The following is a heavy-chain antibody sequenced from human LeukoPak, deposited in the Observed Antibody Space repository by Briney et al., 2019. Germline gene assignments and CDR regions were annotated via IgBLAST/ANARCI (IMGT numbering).Heavy chain of an antibody. D-gene: IGHD6-13*01. CDR1: GGSLSSSSYY. V-gene: IGHV4-39*01. CDR3: ARQAAAGMSLDYFDY. Sequence: SETLSLTCTVSGGSLSSSSYYWGWIRQPPGKGLEWIGSIYYSGSTYYNPSLKSRVTISVDTSKNQFSLKLSSVTAADTAVYYCARQAAAGMSLDYFDYWGQGTLVTVSS. CDR2: IYYSGST. J-gene: IGHJ4*02.